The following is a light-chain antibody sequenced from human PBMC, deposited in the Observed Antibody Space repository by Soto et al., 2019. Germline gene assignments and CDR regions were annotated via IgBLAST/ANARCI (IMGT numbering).Light chain of an antibody. V-gene: IGKV1-5*01. Sequence: DIQMTQSPSILSASVGDRVTITCRASQSIRNWLAWYQHKPGKVPKVLIYESSTLQSGATSRFSGSGSGTEFTLTIATLQHDDFGTYYCLHYASYPWTFGPGTKVEV. CDR2: ESS. CDR3: LHYASYPWT. CDR1: QSIRNW. J-gene: IGKJ1*01.